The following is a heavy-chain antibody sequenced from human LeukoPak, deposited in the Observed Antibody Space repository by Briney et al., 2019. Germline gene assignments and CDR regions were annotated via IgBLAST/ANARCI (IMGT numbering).Heavy chain of an antibody. CDR2: IYYSGST. J-gene: IGHJ3*02. V-gene: IGHV4-59*01. D-gene: IGHD4-23*01. CDR1: GGSISSYY. CDR3: ASSVTVVTDDAFDI. Sequence: PSETLSLTCTVSGGSISSYYWSWIRQPPGKGLEWIGYIYYSGSTNYNPSLKSRVTISVDTSKNQFSLKLSSVTAADTAVYYCASSVTVVTDDAFDIWGQGTMVTVSS.